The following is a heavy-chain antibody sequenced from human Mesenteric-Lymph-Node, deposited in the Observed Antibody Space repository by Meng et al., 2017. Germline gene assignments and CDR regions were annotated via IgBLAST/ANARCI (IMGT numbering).Heavy chain of an antibody. Sequence: ASVKVSCKASGYTFTGYYMHWVRQAPGQGLEWMGRINPNSGGTNYAQKFQGRVTMTRDTSISTAYMELSRLRSEDSAVYYCVADRGYTYDPTYYNYNQMDVWGQGTTVTVSS. CDR1: GYTFTGYY. CDR3: VADRGYTYDPTYYNYNQMDV. V-gene: IGHV1-2*06. J-gene: IGHJ6*02. D-gene: IGHD5-18*01. CDR2: INPNSGGT.